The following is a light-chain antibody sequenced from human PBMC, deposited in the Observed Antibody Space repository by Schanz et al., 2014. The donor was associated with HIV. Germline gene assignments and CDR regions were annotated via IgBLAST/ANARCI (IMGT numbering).Light chain of an antibody. V-gene: IGKV1-39*01. Sequence: DIQMTQSPSSLSASVGDRVTITCRASQRISSNLNWYQQKPGKAPKLLIFATSTLQSGVPSRFSGSGSGTDFTLTISSLQPEDFATYYCQQYAVSSWTFGLGTRVQSK. CDR2: ATS. CDR3: QQYAVSSWT. CDR1: QRISSN. J-gene: IGKJ1*01.